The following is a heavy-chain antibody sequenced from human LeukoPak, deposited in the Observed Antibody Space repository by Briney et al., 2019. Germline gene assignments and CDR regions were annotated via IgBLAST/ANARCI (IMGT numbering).Heavy chain of an antibody. J-gene: IGHJ4*02. D-gene: IGHD6-19*01. CDR3: AKSSSGPGQNYFDY. Sequence: PEGSLRLSCEASGFTFSKHGLNWVRQAPGKGLEWVSSISSSGTYIYYADSLKGRFTISRDNAKNILSLQMNSLRAEDTAVYYCAKSSSGPGQNYFDYWGQGTLVTVSS. V-gene: IGHV3-21*04. CDR2: ISSSGTYI. CDR1: GFTFSKHG.